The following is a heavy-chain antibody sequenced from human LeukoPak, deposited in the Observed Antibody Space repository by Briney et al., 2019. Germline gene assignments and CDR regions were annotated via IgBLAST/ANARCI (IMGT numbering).Heavy chain of an antibody. V-gene: IGHV3-7*01. Sequence: GGSLRLSCAASGFTFSSYWMSWVRQAPGKGLEWVASIIQDGSEKNYVDSVKGRFTISRDNAKSSVFLQMNSLRVEDTAVHYCARGLYSSSPQYWGQGILVTVSS. CDR1: GFTFSSYW. J-gene: IGHJ4*02. CDR2: IIQDGSEK. CDR3: ARGLYSSSPQY. D-gene: IGHD6-13*01.